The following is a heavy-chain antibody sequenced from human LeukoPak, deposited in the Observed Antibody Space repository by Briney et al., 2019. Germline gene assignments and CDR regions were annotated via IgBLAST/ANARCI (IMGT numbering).Heavy chain of an antibody. CDR2: FDPEDGET. Sequence: GASVKVSCTVSGYTLTELSMHWVRQAPGKGLEWMGGFDPEDGETIYAQKFQGRVTMTEDTSTDTAYTELSSLRSEDTAVYYCASPGCSGGSCYYEGLDFDYWGQGTLVTVSS. CDR3: ASPGCSGGSCYYEGLDFDY. V-gene: IGHV1-24*01. J-gene: IGHJ4*02. D-gene: IGHD2-15*01. CDR1: GYTLTELS.